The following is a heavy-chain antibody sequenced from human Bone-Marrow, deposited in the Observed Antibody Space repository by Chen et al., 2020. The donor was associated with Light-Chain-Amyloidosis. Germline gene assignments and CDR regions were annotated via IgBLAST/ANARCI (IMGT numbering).Heavy chain of an antibody. D-gene: IGHD5-12*01. J-gene: IGHJ4*02. CDR2: IYPDESDA. Sequence: EVQLEQSGPEVKKPGESLKISCKGSGYTFPNYLIGWVRQMPGKGLEWMGVIYPDESDARYSPSFEGQVTISADKSITTAYLQWRSLKASDTAMYYCARRRDGYNFDYWGQGTLVTVSS. V-gene: IGHV5-51*01. CDR1: GYTFPNYL. CDR3: ARRRDGYNFDY.